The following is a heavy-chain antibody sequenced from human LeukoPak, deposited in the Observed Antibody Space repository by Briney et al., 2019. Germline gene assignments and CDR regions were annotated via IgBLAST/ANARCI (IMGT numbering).Heavy chain of an antibody. V-gene: IGHV3-7*01. CDR2: IKQDGSEK. Sequence: GGSLRLSCAASGFTFSSCWMSWVRQAPGKGLEWVANIKQDGSEKYYVDSVKGRFTISRDNAKNSLYLQMNSLRAEDTAVYYCARDSRTAAYYYDSSGSQWGQGTLVTVSS. D-gene: IGHD3-22*01. J-gene: IGHJ4*02. CDR3: ARDSRTAAYYYDSSGSQ. CDR1: GFTFSSCW.